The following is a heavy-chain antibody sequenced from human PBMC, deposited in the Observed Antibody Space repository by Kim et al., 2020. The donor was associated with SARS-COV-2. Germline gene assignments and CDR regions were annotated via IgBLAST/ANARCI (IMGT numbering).Heavy chain of an antibody. D-gene: IGHD6-25*01. CDR2: IKSKTDGGTT. V-gene: IGHV3-15*01. CDR1: GFTFSNAW. J-gene: IGHJ2*01. CDR3: TTCGYSSGAFHCWYFDL. Sequence: GGSLRLSCAASGFTFSNAWMSWVRQAPGKGLEWVGRIKSKTDGGTTDYAAPVKGRFTISRDDSKNTLYLQMNSLKTEDTAVYYCTTCGYSSGAFHCWYFDLWGRGTLVTVSS.